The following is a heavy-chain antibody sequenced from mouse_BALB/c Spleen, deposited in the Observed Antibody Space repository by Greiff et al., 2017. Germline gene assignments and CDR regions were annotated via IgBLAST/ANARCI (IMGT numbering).Heavy chain of an antibody. V-gene: IGHV5-9-4*01. D-gene: IGHD1-1*01. Sequence: EVQLVESGGGLVKPGGSLKLSCAASGFTFSSYAMSWVRQSPEKRLEWVAEISSGGSYTYYPDTVTGRCTISRDNAKNTLYLEMSSLRSEDTAMYYCARKVDGSSYGYAMDYWGQGTSVTVSS. CDR3: ARKVDGSSYGYAMDY. J-gene: IGHJ4*01. CDR1: GFTFSSYA. CDR2: ISSGGSYT.